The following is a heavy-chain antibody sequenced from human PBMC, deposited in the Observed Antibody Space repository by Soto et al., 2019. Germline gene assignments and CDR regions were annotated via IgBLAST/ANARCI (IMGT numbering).Heavy chain of an antibody. CDR1: GFTFSGSA. CDR3: LPGITVPGPDY. D-gene: IGHD6-19*01. V-gene: IGHV3-73*02. J-gene: IGHJ4*02. CDR2: IRSKANSYAT. Sequence: EVQLVESGGGLVQPGGSLKLSCAASGFTFSGSAIHWVRQASGKGLEWVGRIRSKANSYATEYSASVKGRLTISRDDSENTAYLQMNSLKTEDTAVYYCLPGITVPGPDYWGQGTLVTVSS.